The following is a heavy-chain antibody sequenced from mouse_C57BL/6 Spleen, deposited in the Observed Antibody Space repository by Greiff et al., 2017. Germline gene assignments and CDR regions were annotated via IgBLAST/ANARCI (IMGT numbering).Heavy chain of an antibody. V-gene: IGHV1-69*01. D-gene: IGHD2-1*01. CDR1: GYTFTSYW. J-gene: IGHJ3*01. CDR2: IDPSDSYT. CDR3: ARSGYGNYEAY. Sequence: QVQLKQSGAELVMPGASVKLSCKASGYTFTSYWMHWVKQRPGQGLEWIGEIDPSDSYTNYNQKFKGKSTLTVDKSSSTAYMQLSSLTSEDSAVYYCARSGYGNYEAYWGQGTLVTVSA.